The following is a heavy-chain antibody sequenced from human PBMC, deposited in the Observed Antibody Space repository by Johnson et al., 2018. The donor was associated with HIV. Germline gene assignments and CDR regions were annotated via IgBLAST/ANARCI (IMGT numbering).Heavy chain of an antibody. CDR1: GFTFSSYA. J-gene: IGHJ3*02. V-gene: IGHV3-30-3*01. Sequence: QVQLVESGGGVVQPGRSLRLSCAASGFTFSSYAMHWVRQAPGKGLEWVAVISYDGSNKYYADSVKGRFTISRDNSKNTLYLQMNSLRAEDTAVYYCARDRGWGGEWDNAFDIWGQGTMVTVSS. D-gene: IGHD1-26*01. CDR2: ISYDGSNK. CDR3: ARDRGWGGEWDNAFDI.